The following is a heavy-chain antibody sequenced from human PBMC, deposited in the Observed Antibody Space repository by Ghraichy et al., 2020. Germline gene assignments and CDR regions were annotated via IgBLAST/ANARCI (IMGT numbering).Heavy chain of an antibody. D-gene: IGHD3-3*01. CDR1: GGSISSSSYY. Sequence: SQTLSLTCTVSGGSISSSSYYWGWIRQPPGKGLEWIGCIYYSGSTYYNPSRKSRVTISVDTSKNQFSLKLSSVTAADTAVYYCARQPRRFFALSWFDPWGQGTLVTVSS. CDR3: ARQPRRFFALSWFDP. V-gene: IGHV4-39*07. J-gene: IGHJ5*02. CDR2: IYYSGST.